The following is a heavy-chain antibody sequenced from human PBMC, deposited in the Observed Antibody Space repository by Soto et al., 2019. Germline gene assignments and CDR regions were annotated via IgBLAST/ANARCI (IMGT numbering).Heavy chain of an antibody. CDR2: INGYTGNT. Sequence: QVQLVQSGAEVKKPGASVKVSCKASGYTFTSYGFSWVRQAPGQGLEWMGWINGYTGNTHYAPKFQGRVTMTTDTSTSTAYMELWTLISDDTAVYYCARSWVTGKGGMDVWGQGTTVTVSS. D-gene: IGHD3-16*01. J-gene: IGHJ6*02. CDR3: ARSWVTGKGGMDV. V-gene: IGHV1-18*01. CDR1: GYTFTSYG.